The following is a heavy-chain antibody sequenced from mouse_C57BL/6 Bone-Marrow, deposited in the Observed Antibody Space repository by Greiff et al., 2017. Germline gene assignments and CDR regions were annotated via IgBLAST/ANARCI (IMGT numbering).Heavy chain of an antibody. CDR1: GYTFTDYE. CDR3: TRSGDGYTY. Sequence: QVQLQQSGAELVRPGASVTLSCKASGYTFTDYEMHWVKQTPVHGLEWIGAIDPETGGTAYNQKFKGKAILTADKSSSTAYMELRSLTSEDSAVYYCTRSGDGYTYWGQGTTLTVSS. D-gene: IGHD2-3*01. V-gene: IGHV1-15*01. J-gene: IGHJ2*01. CDR2: IDPETGGT.